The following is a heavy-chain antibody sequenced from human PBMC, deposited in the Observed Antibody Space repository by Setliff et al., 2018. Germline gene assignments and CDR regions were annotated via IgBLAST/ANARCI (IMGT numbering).Heavy chain of an antibody. CDR2: ISPHNGKT. Sequence: ASVKVSCKASGYTFTDYGVTWVRQAPGQGLEWVGWISPHNGKTYYSPKFEGRVIMTADTSTNTAYMDLRSLRSDDTAVYYCERLVRYCTTTSCQRTSGDDFWGQGTLVTVSS. J-gene: IGHJ4*02. CDR3: ERLVRYCTTTSCQRTSGDDF. CDR1: GYTFTDYG. V-gene: IGHV1-18*01. D-gene: IGHD2-2*01.